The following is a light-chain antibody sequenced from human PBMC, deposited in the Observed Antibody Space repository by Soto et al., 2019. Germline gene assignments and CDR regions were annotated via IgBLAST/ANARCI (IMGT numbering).Light chain of an antibody. J-gene: IGLJ1*01. CDR3: CSYAGSYTHYV. CDR2: DVS. Sequence: QSALTQPRSVTGSPGQSVTISCTGNSGDVGGYNYVSWYQEHPGKAPKLMIYDVSKRPSGVPDRFSGSKSGNTASLTISGLQAEDEADYYCCSYAGSYTHYVFGTGTKLTVL. CDR1: SGDVGGYNY. V-gene: IGLV2-11*01.